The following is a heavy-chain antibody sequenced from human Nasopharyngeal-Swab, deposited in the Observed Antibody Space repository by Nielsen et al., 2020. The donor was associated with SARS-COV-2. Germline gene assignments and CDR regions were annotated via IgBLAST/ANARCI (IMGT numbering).Heavy chain of an antibody. Sequence: SETLSLTCTVSGASISNHYWNWIRLPPGMGLEWIAFIYNTGRTIYNPSLQSRVTISSDTSKNQFSLKLTSVTAADMGVYFCAGGSGYRFDYWGQGALVTVSS. CDR1: GASISNHY. J-gene: IGHJ4*02. CDR2: IYNTGRT. V-gene: IGHV4-59*08. CDR3: AGGSGYRFDY. D-gene: IGHD3-22*01.